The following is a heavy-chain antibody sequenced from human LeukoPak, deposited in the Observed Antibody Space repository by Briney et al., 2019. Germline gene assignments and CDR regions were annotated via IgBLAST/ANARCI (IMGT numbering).Heavy chain of an antibody. D-gene: IGHD2-21*02. CDR3: AKDGGSCGGDCTDAFDI. CDR2: ISGSGGST. V-gene: IGHV3-23*01. CDR1: GFTFSSYA. J-gene: IGHJ3*02. Sequence: PGGSLRLYCAASGFTFSSYAMSWVRQAPGKGLEWVSAISGSGGSTYYADSVKGRFTISRDNSKNTLYVQMNSLRAEDTAVYYCAKDGGSCGGDCTDAFDIWGQGALVTVSS.